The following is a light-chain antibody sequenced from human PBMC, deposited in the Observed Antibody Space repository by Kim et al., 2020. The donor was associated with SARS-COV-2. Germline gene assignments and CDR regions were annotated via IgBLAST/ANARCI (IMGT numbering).Light chain of an antibody. V-gene: IGLV3-25*03. Sequence: VPPGPTARITCSGDALPKQYAYWYQQKPGQAPVLVIYKDSERPSGIPERFSGSSSGTTVTLTISGVQAEDEADYYCQSADSSGTVVFGGGTQLTVL. CDR3: QSADSSGTVV. CDR1: ALPKQY. J-gene: IGLJ2*01. CDR2: KDS.